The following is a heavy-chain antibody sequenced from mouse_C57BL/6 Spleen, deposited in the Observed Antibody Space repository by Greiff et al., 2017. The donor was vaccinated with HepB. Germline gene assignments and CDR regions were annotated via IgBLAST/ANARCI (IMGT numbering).Heavy chain of an antibody. V-gene: IGHV7-3*01. CDR2: IRNKANGYTT. J-gene: IGHJ1*03. D-gene: IGHD1-1*01. CDR1: GFTFTDYY. CDR3: ARLRELRHWYFDV. Sequence: EVQGVESGGGLVQPGGSLSLSCAASGFTFTDYYMSWVRQPPGKALEWLGFIRNKANGYTTEYSASVKGRFTISRDNSQSILYLQMNALRAEDSATYYCARLRELRHWYFDVWGTGTTVTVSS.